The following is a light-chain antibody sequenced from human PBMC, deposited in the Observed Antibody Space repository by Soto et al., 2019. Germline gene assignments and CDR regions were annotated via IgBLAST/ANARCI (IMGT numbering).Light chain of an antibody. Sequence: QSVLTQPRSVSGSPGQSVTISCTGTSSDVGGYNYVSWYQQHPGKAPKLFIYDVTERPSGVPDRFSASKSGNTASLTISGLQAEDEADYYCSSYAGSDTMIFGGGTKVTVL. CDR1: SSDVGGYNY. CDR2: DVT. V-gene: IGLV2-11*01. CDR3: SSYAGSDTMI. J-gene: IGLJ2*01.